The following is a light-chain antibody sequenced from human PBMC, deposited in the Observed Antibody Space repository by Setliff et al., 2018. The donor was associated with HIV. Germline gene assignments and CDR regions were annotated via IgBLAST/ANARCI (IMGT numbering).Light chain of an antibody. V-gene: IGLV2-14*02. CDR1: GSNVGKYDF. Sequence: QSVLTQPASVSGSPGQSITISCTGNGSNVGKYDFVSWCRQYPGKAPKLIIYDVTRRPSGVSDRFSASKSGNTASLTISGLQAEDESDYYCSSYTKSVTYVLFGGGTKVTVL. CDR2: DVT. J-gene: IGLJ2*01. CDR3: SSYTKSVTYVL.